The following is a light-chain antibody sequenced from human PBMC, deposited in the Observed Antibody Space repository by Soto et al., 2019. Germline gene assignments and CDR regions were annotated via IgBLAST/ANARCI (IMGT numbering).Light chain of an antibody. J-gene: IGKJ5*01. CDR1: QSVSSSY. Sequence: EIVMTQSAATLSVSPGERATLSWRASQSVSSSYLAWYQQKPGQAPRLLIYGASSRATGIPDRFSGSGSATDFTLTISRLEPEDFAVYYCQQYGSSPPITFGQGTRLEIK. CDR2: GAS. CDR3: QQYGSSPPIT. V-gene: IGKV3-20*01.